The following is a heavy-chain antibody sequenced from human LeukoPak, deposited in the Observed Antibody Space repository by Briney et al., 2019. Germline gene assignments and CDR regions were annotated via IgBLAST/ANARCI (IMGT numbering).Heavy chain of an antibody. V-gene: IGHV3-30*18. CDR2: ISYDGSNK. CDR1: GFTFSSYG. Sequence: GGSLRLSCAASGFTFSSYGMHWVRQAPGKGLEWVAVISYDGSNKYYADSVKGRFTISRDNSKNTLYLQMNSLRAEDTAVYYCAKRWIGFDPWGQGTLVTVSS. J-gene: IGHJ5*02. D-gene: IGHD5-12*01. CDR3: AKRWIGFDP.